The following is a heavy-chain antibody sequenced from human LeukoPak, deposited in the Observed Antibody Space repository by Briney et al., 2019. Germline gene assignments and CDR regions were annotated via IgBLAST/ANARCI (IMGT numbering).Heavy chain of an antibody. V-gene: IGHV5-51*01. CDR1: GSSFTSYW. CDR3: ARLGSSSWYDMDV. CDR2: IYPGDSDT. D-gene: IGHD6-13*01. Sequence: HGGSLEISCKGSGSSFTSYWIGWVRPLPGKGLGWMGIIYPGDSDTRYSPSFQGQVTISADKSISTAYLQWSSLKASDTAMYYCARLGSSSWYDMDVWGQGTTVTVSS. J-gene: IGHJ6*02.